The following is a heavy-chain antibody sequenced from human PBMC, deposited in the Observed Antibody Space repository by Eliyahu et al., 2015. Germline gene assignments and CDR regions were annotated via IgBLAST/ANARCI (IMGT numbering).Heavy chain of an antibody. CDR2: ISSRSDHT. Sequence: QVQLVESGGGLVRPGGSLRLSCAASGFTFSDSYMSWIRQAPGGGLEWISYISSRSDHTNHADSVKGRFTISRDNAKKSLFLQMNSLRAEDTAIYYCASHSDVYSSFDNWGQGTLVSVSS. J-gene: IGHJ4*02. CDR1: GFTFSDSY. CDR3: ASHSDVYSSFDN. D-gene: IGHD5-18*01. V-gene: IGHV3-11*06.